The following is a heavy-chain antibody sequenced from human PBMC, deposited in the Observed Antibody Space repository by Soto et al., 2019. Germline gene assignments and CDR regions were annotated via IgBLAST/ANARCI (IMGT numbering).Heavy chain of an antibody. CDR3: ARAMVRGVIFLDY. CDR1: GGSISSGGYY. J-gene: IGHJ4*02. CDR2: IYYSGST. V-gene: IGHV4-31*03. Sequence: SETLSLTCTVSGGSISSGGYYWSWIRQHPGKGLEWIGYIYYSGSTYYNPSLKSRVTISVDTSKNQFSLKLSSVTAADTAVYYCARAMVRGVIFLDYWGQGTLVTVSS. D-gene: IGHD3-10*01.